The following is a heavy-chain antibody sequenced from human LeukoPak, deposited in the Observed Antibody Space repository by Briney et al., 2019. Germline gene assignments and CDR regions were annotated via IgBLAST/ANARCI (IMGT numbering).Heavy chain of an antibody. J-gene: IGHJ5*02. CDR3: ARRSGRTPNYFDP. Sequence: SETLSLTCTVSGDSISSSSYYWAWIRQPPGEGLEWIGAIYYNGRTFYNPSLESRVTISVDTSKNQFSLRLSSVTAADTALYYCARRSGRTPNYFDPWGQGTLVTVSS. CDR2: IYYNGRT. V-gene: IGHV4-39*01. CDR1: GDSISSSSYY. D-gene: IGHD6-25*01.